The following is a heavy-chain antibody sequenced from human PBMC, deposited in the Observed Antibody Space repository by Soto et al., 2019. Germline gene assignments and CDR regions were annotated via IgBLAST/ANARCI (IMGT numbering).Heavy chain of an antibody. CDR3: VKAAWVVHLFDY. Sequence: EVQLVESGGGLIQPGGSLRLSCAASGFTFSHNVMSWVRQAPGKGLEWVSGISGNGENTDYADSVKGLFTISRDNANKTKNLQLNSLKAEDTAVYYCVKAAWVVHLFDYWGQGSLVTVSS. D-gene: IGHD2-15*01. V-gene: IGHV3-23*04. J-gene: IGHJ4*02. CDR1: GFTFSHNV. CDR2: ISGNGENT.